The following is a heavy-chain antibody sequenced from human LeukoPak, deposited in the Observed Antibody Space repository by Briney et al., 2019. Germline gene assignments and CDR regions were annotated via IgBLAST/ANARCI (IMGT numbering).Heavy chain of an antibody. CDR1: GFTFTNYV. V-gene: IGHV3-23*01. CDR3: ARRGGSRGWGAFDI. J-gene: IGHJ3*02. D-gene: IGHD6-19*01. Sequence: GESLRLSFAASGFTFTNYVMNWVRQAPGKGLEWVSSITGTADKTYDADSVKGRFTISRDNSKNTLSLQMSSLRVEDTAIYYCARRGGSRGWGAFDIWGQGTIVTVSS. CDR2: ITGTADKT.